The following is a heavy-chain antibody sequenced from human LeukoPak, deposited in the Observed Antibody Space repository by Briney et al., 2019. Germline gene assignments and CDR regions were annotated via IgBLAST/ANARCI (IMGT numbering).Heavy chain of an antibody. Sequence: GAPGWASYTASGYTFTSYGISWVRQAPGQQLRWRGWISAYNRNNNYDKKLQRRTTNTTDTSTSTAYMELRSLRSDDTAVYYCARSMCGWRERGFDYWGQGTLVTVSS. D-gene: IGHD6-19*01. V-gene: IGHV1-18*01. CDR3: ARSMCGWRERGFDY. CDR2: ISAYNRNN. CDR1: GYTFTSYG. J-gene: IGHJ4*02.